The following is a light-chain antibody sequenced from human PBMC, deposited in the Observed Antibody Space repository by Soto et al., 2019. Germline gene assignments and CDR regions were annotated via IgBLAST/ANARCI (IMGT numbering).Light chain of an antibody. CDR2: EVS. J-gene: IGLJ1*01. CDR1: SSDVGGYDY. CDR3: SSYSTTSTLV. V-gene: IGLV2-14*01. Sequence: QSALTQPASVSGSPGQSVTISCTGASSDVGGYDYVSWYQQHPGKAPKLILYEVSNRPSGVSNHFSGSKSGNTASLIISGLQADDEADYYCSSYSTTSTLVFGSGTKVTVL.